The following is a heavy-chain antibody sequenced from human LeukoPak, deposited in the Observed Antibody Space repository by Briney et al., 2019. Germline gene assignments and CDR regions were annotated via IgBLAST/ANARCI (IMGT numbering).Heavy chain of an antibody. V-gene: IGHV4-4*07. CDR2: MYTSGIT. CDR3: ARETSTTYDRAIDI. D-gene: IGHD1-26*01. J-gene: IGHJ3*02. CDR1: GGDSINSYF. Sequence: PSETLSLTCTVSGGDSINSYFWSWIRQPAGKGLEWIGRMYTSGITNYSPPLKSRVTMSIDTSKNQISLNLTSVTAADTAMYYCARETSTTYDRAIDIWGQGTMVTVSS.